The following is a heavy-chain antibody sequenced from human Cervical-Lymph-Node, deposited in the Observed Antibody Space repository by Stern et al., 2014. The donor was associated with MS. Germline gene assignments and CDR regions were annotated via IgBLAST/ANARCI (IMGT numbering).Heavy chain of an antibody. J-gene: IGHJ4*02. V-gene: IGHV1-69*06. CDR1: GDTFTMHS. D-gene: IGHD3-3*01. CDR2: IVPMFGTA. CDR3: ARDPPSGYDFWNGSYS. Sequence: QVQLVQSGSEVKKPGSSVKVSCKTSGDTFTMHSISWVRQAPGQGLEWVGGIVPMFGTANYAQKFQGRVTITADKSTKTAYMELSRLTSEDTAVYYCARDPPSGYDFWNGSYSWGQGTLVTVSS.